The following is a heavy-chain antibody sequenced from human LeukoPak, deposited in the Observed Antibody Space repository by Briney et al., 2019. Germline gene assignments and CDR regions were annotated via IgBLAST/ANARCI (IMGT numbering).Heavy chain of an antibody. CDR2: IYYSGST. V-gene: IGHV4-59*01. Sequence: GSLGLSCAASGFTFSSYAMSWVRQPPGKGLEWIGYIYYSGSTNYNPSLKSRVTISVDTSKNQFSLKLSSVTAADTAVYYCARYYYDFWSGYYKGLDYWGQGTLVTVSS. J-gene: IGHJ4*02. D-gene: IGHD3-3*01. CDR1: GFTFSSYA. CDR3: ARYYYDFWSGYYKGLDY.